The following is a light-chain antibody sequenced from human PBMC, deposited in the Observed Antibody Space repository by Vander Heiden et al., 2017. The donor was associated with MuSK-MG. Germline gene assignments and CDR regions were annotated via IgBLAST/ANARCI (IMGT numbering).Light chain of an antibody. J-gene: IGKJ4*01. CDR1: QNMNTF. V-gene: IGKV1-39*01. CDR3: QQSDRTPLT. Sequence: DIQLTQSPSSLSASVGDRVTISCRASQNMNTFLNWFQQKPGKPPTLLIYGTSTLYSGVPSRFSGSGSGTDFTLTISRLQAEDFATYYCQQSDRTPLTFGGGTRVDIK. CDR2: GTS.